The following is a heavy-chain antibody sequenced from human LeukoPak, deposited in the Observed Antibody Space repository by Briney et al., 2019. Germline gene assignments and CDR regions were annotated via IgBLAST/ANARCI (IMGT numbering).Heavy chain of an antibody. CDR2: IYHSGST. V-gene: IGHV4-4*02. J-gene: IGHJ5*02. Sequence: SGTLSLTCAVSGGSISSSNWRSWVRQPPGKGLEWIGEIYHSGSTNYNPSLKSRVTISVDKSKNQFSLKLSFVTAADTAVYYCARDRLQLEYNWFDPWGQGTLVTVSS. CDR3: ARDRLQLEYNWFDP. CDR1: GGSISSSNW. D-gene: IGHD6-13*01.